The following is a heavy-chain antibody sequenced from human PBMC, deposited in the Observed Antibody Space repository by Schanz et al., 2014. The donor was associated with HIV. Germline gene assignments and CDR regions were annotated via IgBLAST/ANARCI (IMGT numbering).Heavy chain of an antibody. D-gene: IGHD6-13*01. CDR3: ASDLSVYSSSSSV. Sequence: QVQLVQSGAEVKKPGASVRVSCKASGYNFADYGISWVRQAPGQGLEWMGWINPNSGGTNYAQKFQGRVTMTRDTSISTAYMELSRLRSDDTAVYYCASDLSVYSSSSSVWGQGTTVTVSS. V-gene: IGHV1-2*02. J-gene: IGHJ6*02. CDR2: INPNSGGT. CDR1: GYNFADYG.